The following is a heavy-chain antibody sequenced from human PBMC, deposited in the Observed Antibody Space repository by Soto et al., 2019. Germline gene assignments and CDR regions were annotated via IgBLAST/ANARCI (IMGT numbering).Heavy chain of an antibody. V-gene: IGHV3-23*01. CDR3: AKDSPDYGAYYYYGMDV. D-gene: IGHD4-17*01. CDR2: ISGSGGST. CDR1: GFTFSSYA. Sequence: EVQLLESGGGLVQPGGSLRLSCAASGFTFSSYAMSWVRQAPGKGLEWVSAISGSGGSTYYADSVKGRFTISRDNSKNTLYLQMNSLRAEDTAVYYCAKDSPDYGAYYYYGMDVWGQGTTVTVSS. J-gene: IGHJ6*02.